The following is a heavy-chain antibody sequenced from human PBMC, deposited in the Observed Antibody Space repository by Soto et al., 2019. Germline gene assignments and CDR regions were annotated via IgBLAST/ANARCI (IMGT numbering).Heavy chain of an antibody. CDR1: GGSITSASYY. V-gene: IGHV4-31*03. Sequence: SETLSLTCTVSGGSITSASYYWGWIRQHAGQGLEWIGYISFSGNAYYNPSLRSRLHISLDTSKSQFSLRVNSVNAADTAVYFCARGTYTYGYAIDFWGQGTLVTVSS. CDR2: ISFSGNA. D-gene: IGHD5-18*01. CDR3: ARGTYTYGYAIDF. J-gene: IGHJ4*02.